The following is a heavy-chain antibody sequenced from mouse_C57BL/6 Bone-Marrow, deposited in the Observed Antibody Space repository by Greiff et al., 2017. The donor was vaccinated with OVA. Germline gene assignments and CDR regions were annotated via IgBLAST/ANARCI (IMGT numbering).Heavy chain of an antibody. CDR3: ARLRYFDY. CDR2: INPYNGDT. J-gene: IGHJ2*01. D-gene: IGHD1-1*01. V-gene: IGHV1-20*01. Sequence: VQLQQSGPELVKPGDSVKISCKASGYSFTGYFMNWVMQSHGKSLEWIGRINPYNGDTFYNQKFKGKATLTVDKSSSTAHMELRSLTSEDSAVHYCARLRYFDYWGQGTTLTVSS. CDR1: GYSFTGYF.